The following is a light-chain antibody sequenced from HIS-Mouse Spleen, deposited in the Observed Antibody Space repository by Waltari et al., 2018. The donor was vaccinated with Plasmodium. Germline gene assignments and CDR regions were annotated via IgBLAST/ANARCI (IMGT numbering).Light chain of an antibody. CDR2: GAS. CDR3: QQYNNWSFT. Sequence: EIVLTPSPATLSVSPGDRATLACRASLSVGSNFAGYQQKPGQAPRLLSYGASTRATGIPARFSGSGSGTEFTLTISSLQSEDFAVYYGQQYNNWSFTFGPGTKVDIK. J-gene: IGKJ3*01. CDR1: LSVGSN. V-gene: IGKV3-15*01.